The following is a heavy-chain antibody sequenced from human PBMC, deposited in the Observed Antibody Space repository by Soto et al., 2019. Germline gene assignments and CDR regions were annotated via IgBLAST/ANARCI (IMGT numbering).Heavy chain of an antibody. D-gene: IGHD3-10*01. J-gene: IGHJ6*02. Sequence: ASVKVSWKASGGTFSSYAISWVRQAPGQGLEWMGGIIPIFGTANYAQKFQGRVTITADESTSTAYMELSSLRSEDTAVYYCARTKGTYYYGSGSYFSYYYGMDVWGQGTTVTVSS. CDR2: IIPIFGTA. V-gene: IGHV1-69*13. CDR3: ARTKGTYYYGSGSYFSYYYGMDV. CDR1: GGTFSSYA.